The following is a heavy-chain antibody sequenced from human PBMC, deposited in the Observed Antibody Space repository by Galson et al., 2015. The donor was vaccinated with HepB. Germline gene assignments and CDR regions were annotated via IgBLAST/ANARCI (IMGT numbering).Heavy chain of an antibody. J-gene: IGHJ3*02. CDR3: VRGSLWEQAAGRDSLDI. Sequence: PLRLSCAASGFIVRDNYMSWVRQAPGEGLEWVSVIYSGGNTYYADSVKGRFTNSRDNSKNTLELQMNNLRVEDTALYYCVRGSLWEQAAGRDSLDIWGQGTMVTVSS. V-gene: IGHV3-53*01. CDR1: GFIVRDNY. D-gene: IGHD1-26*01. CDR2: IYSGGNT.